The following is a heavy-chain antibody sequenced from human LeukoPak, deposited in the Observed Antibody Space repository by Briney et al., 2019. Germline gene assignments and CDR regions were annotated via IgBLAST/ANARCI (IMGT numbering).Heavy chain of an antibody. CDR1: GFTFSSYA. D-gene: IGHD6-13*01. V-gene: IGHV3-30*04. CDR3: ARAEAAAGDY. Sequence: GGSLRLSCAASGFTFSSYAMHWVRQAPGKGLEWVAVISYDGSNKYYADSVKGRFTISRDNSKNTLYLQMNSLRAEDTAVYYCARAEAAAGDYWGQGTLVTVSS. J-gene: IGHJ4*02. CDR2: ISYDGSNK.